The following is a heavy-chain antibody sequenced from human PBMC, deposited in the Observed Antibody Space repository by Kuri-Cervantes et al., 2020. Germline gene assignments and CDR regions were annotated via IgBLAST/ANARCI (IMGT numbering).Heavy chain of an antibody. CDR3: GAPGVFGVPRLLDY. CDR2: IYSGGST. D-gene: IGHD3-3*01. CDR1: GFTVSSNY. J-gene: IGHJ4*02. Sequence: GESLKISCAASGFTVSSNYMSWVRQAPGKGLEWVSVIYSGGSTYYADSVKGRFTISRDNSMNTLYLQMNSLRAGDTAVYYCGAPGVFGVPRLLDYWGQGTLVTVSS. V-gene: IGHV3-66*02.